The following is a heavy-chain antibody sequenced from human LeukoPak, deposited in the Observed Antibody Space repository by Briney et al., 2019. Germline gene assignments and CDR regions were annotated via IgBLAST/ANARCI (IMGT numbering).Heavy chain of an antibody. CDR2: ISAYNGNT. V-gene: IGHV1-18*01. Sequence: GASVKVSCKASGYTFTSYGISWVRQAPGQGLEWMGWISAYNGNTNYAQKLQGRVTMTTDTSTSTAYMGLRSLRSDDTAGYYCARVADYYYYMDVWGKGTTVTVSS. CDR3: ARVADYYYYMDV. CDR1: GYTFTSYG. J-gene: IGHJ6*03.